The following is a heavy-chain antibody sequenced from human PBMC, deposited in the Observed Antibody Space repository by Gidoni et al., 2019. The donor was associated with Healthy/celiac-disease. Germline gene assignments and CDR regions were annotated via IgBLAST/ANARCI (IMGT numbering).Heavy chain of an antibody. V-gene: IGHV1-8*01. D-gene: IGHD2-2*02. CDR2: MNPNSGNT. J-gene: IGHJ4*02. Sequence: QVQLVQSGAEVKKPGASVKVSCKASGYTFTSYDINWVRQATGQGLEWMGWMNPNSGNTGYAQKFKGRVTMTRNTSISTAYMELSSLRSEDTAGYYWARVTNRCSSTSCYTWGYWGQGTLVTVSS. CDR3: ARVTNRCSSTSCYTWGY. CDR1: GYTFTSYD.